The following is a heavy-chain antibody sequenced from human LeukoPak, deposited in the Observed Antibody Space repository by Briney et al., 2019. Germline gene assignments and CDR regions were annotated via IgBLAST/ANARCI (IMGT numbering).Heavy chain of an antibody. D-gene: IGHD2-2*01. CDR3: AREVVPAAMTYYYYYYMDV. CDR1: GGSISSGSYY. Sequence: SETLSLTCTVSGGSISSGSYYWSWIRQPAGKGLEWIGRIYTSGSTNYNPSLKSRVTISVDTSKNPFSLKLSSVTAADTAVYYCAREVVPAAMTYYYYYYMDVWGKGTTVTVSS. J-gene: IGHJ6*03. V-gene: IGHV4-61*02. CDR2: IYTSGST.